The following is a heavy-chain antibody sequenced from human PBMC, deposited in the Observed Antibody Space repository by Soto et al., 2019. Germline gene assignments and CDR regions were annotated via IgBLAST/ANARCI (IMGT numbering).Heavy chain of an antibody. D-gene: IGHD2-15*01. J-gene: IGHJ4*02. CDR1: GGSISSSSYY. CDR2: INYSGST. V-gene: IGHV4-39*01. Sequence: ETLSLTCIVFGGSISSSSYYWGWIRRPPGRGLEWIGSINYSGSTYYNPTVETRVTISVDTSKNKFSLKLSSVTAADTAVYYCASHKLFVAATYYFDYWGRGSLVTVS. CDR3: ASHKLFVAATYYFDY.